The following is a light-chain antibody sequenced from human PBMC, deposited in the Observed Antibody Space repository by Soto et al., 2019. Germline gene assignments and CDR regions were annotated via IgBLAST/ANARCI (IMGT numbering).Light chain of an antibody. V-gene: IGKV4-1*01. CDR2: WAS. CDR1: QSVLYSPNNKNY. CDR3: QQYYGIPRT. Sequence: IVMTQSPDSLAVSLGERATINCKSSQSVLYSPNNKNYLAWYQQKPGQPPKLLVYWASTRESGVPDRFSGSGSETDFTLTISSLQAEDVAIYYCQQYYGIPRTFGRGTKVDIK. J-gene: IGKJ1*01.